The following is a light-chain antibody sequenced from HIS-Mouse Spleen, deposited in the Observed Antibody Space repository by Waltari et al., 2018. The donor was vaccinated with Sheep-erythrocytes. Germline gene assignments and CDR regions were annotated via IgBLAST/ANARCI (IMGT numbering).Light chain of an antibody. CDR3: CSYAGSSTPWV. V-gene: IGLV2-23*01. CDR2: EGS. CDR1: SSDVGSYHL. Sequence: QSALTQPASVSGSPGQSITISCTGTSSDVGSYHLVPWYQQHRGKAPKLMIYEGSKRPSGVSNRFSGSKSGNTASLTISGLQAEDEADYYCCSYAGSSTPWVFGGGTKLTVL. J-gene: IGLJ3*02.